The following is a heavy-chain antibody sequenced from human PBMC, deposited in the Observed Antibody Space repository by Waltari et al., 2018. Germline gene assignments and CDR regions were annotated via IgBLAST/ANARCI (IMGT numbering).Heavy chain of an antibody. J-gene: IGHJ6*03. V-gene: IGHV4-34*02. CDR1: GGTLSGFY. CDR3: ASLLLDTPPGSYYYYMDV. CDR2: ISHSGYT. Sequence: QVHLQQWGAGLLKPSETLSLTCGVYGGTLSGFYWSWIRQPPGKGLEWIGEISHSGYTTYNPSLKSRVTMSLDTSKSQFSLTLYSMTAADMAVYYCASLLLDTPPGSYYYYMDVWGKGTTVTVSS. D-gene: IGHD3-3*01.